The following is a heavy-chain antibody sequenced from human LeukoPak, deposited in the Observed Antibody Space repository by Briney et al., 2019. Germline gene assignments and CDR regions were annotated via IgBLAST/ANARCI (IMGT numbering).Heavy chain of an antibody. CDR2: IIPILGIA. Sequence: ASVKVSCKASGYTFTSYDINWVRQAPGQGLEWMGGIIPILGIANYAQKFQGRVTITADKSTSTAYMELSSLRSEDTAVYYCARVLLDDILTGSGGRRAPPNWFDPWGQGTLVTVSS. J-gene: IGHJ5*02. CDR1: GYTFTSYD. D-gene: IGHD3-9*01. V-gene: IGHV1-69*10. CDR3: ARVLLDDILTGSGGRRAPPNWFDP.